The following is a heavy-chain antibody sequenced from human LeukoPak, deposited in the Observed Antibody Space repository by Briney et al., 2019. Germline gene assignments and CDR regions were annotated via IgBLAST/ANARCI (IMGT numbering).Heavy chain of an antibody. CDR1: GGPFSGYY. V-gene: IGHV4-34*01. J-gene: IGHJ4*02. D-gene: IGHD6-13*01. CDR2: INHSGNT. CDR3: ARVYSDSWPGYYFDN. Sequence: SETLSLTCGVYGGPFSGYYWSWIRQPPEKGLEWIGEINHSGNTNYNPSLKSRVTISADTSKNQFSLKLSSVPAADTAVYYCARVYSDSWPGYYFDNWGQGTLVTVSS.